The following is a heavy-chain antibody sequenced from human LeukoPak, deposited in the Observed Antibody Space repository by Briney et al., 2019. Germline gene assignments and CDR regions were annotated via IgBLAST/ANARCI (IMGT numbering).Heavy chain of an antibody. Sequence: GASVKVSCKASGVIFSSYAITWVRQAPGQGLEWMGIINPSGGSTSYAQKFQGRVTMTRDMSTSTVYMELSSLRSEDTAVYYCARLSSGWPLDYWGQGTLVTVSS. CDR3: ARLSSGWPLDY. CDR1: GVIFSSYA. V-gene: IGHV1-46*01. D-gene: IGHD6-19*01. CDR2: INPSGGST. J-gene: IGHJ4*02.